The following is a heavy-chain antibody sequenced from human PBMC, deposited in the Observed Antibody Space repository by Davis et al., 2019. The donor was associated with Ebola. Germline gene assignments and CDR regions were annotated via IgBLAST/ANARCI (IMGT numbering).Heavy chain of an antibody. CDR2: IYYSGST. Sequence: LRLSCTVSGGSISSGGYYWSWIRQHPGKGLEWIGYIYYSGSTYYNPSLKSRVTISVDTSKNQFSLKLSSVTAADTAVYYCARGPDCSGGSCYSGELFDYWGQGTLVTVSS. J-gene: IGHJ4*02. CDR3: ARGPDCSGGSCYSGELFDY. CDR1: GGSISSGGYY. V-gene: IGHV4-31*03. D-gene: IGHD2-15*01.